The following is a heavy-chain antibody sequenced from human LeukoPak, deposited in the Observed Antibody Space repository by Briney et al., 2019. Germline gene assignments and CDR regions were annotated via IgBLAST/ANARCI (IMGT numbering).Heavy chain of an antibody. CDR1: GGTFSSYA. J-gene: IGHJ4*02. D-gene: IGHD3-10*01. Sequence: ASVKVSCKASGGTFSSYAISWVRQAPGQGLEWMGGSIPIFGTANYAQKFQGRVTITADKSTSTAYMELSSLRSEDTAVYYCARDGDGSGSYYFSAFDYWGQGTLVTVSS. CDR2: SIPIFGTA. CDR3: ARDGDGSGSYYFSAFDY. V-gene: IGHV1-69*06.